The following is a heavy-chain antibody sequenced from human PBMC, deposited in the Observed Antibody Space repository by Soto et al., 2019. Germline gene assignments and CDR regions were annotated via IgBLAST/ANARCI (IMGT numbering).Heavy chain of an antibody. CDR2: INAGNGNT. D-gene: IGHD3-9*01. CDR3: ARDQAYDILTGYSPVYYYYGMDV. V-gene: IGHV1-3*01. J-gene: IGHJ6*02. CDR1: GYTFTSYA. Sequence: GASVKVSCKASGYTFTSYAMHWVRQAPGQRLEWMGWINAGNGNTKYSQKFQGRVTITRDTSASTAYMELSSLRSEDTAVYYCARDQAYDILTGYSPVYYYYGMDVWGQGTTVTV.